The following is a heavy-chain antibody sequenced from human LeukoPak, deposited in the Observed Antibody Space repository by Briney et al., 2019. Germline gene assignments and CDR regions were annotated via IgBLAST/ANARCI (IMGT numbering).Heavy chain of an antibody. CDR2: ISSSSSYI. Sequence: GGSLRLSCAASGFTFISYSMNWVRQAPGKGLEGVLSISSSSSYIYYADSVKGRFTISRDNAKNSLYLQMNSLRDEDTAVYYCARDGVLLWFGEFFDYWGQGTLVTVSS. D-gene: IGHD3-10*01. J-gene: IGHJ4*02. V-gene: IGHV3-21*01. CDR3: ARDGVLLWFGEFFDY. CDR1: GFTFISYS.